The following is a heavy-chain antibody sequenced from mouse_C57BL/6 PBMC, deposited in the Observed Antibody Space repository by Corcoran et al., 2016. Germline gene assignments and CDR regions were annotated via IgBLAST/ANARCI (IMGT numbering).Heavy chain of an antibody. V-gene: IGHV1-81*01. CDR2: IYPRSGNT. CDR3: ARLNEIYGGYYWFAY. D-gene: IGHD2-3*01. Sequence: QVQLQQSGAELARPGASVKLSCKASGYTFTSYGISWVKQRTGQGLEWIGEIYPRSGNTYYNEKFKGKATLTADKSSSTAYMELRSLTSEDSAVYFCARLNEIYGGYYWFAYWGQGTLVTVSA. J-gene: IGHJ3*01. CDR1: GYTFTSYG.